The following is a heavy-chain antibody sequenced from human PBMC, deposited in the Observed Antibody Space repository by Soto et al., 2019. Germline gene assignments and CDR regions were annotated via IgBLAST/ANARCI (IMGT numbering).Heavy chain of an antibody. CDR1: GFTFSNYG. CDR3: ARDRAFRSGYYYYGLDV. V-gene: IGHV3-33*01. D-gene: IGHD3-10*01. CDR2: IWYDGINT. Sequence: QVQLEESGGGVVQPGRSLRLSCAASGFTFSNYGMHWVRQAPGKGLDWVAVIWYDGINTYYADSVKGRFTISRDNSKNTLYLQMNSLGAEDTAVYYCARDRAFRSGYYYYGLDVWGQGTTVTVSS. J-gene: IGHJ6*02.